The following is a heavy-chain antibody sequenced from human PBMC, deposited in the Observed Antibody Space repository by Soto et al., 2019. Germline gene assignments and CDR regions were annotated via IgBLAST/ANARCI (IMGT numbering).Heavy chain of an antibody. CDR2: IKSKIDGGTT. V-gene: IGHV3-15*01. CDR3: GGSYYHLENILY. J-gene: IGHJ4*02. D-gene: IGHD1-26*01. CDR1: GFTFSNAW. Sequence: EVQLVESGGGLVKPGGSLRLSCAASGFTFSNAWMTWVRQAAGKGLEWVGRIKSKIDGGTTDYAAPVKGRFTISRDDYKNTLYLQVNSLKTEDTAVYYCGGSYYHLENILYWGQGTLVTVSS.